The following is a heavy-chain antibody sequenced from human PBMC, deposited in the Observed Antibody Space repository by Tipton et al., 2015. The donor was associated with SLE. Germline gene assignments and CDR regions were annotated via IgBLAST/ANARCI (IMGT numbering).Heavy chain of an antibody. Sequence: SLRLSCAASGFIVSSSYMNWVRQAPGKGLEWVSVIYSGGSTYYADSVKGRFTISRDNSKNTLYLQMNSLRAEDTAVYFCARQGTTRSPFDYWGQGTLVTVSS. D-gene: IGHD1-14*01. CDR3: ARQGTTRSPFDY. V-gene: IGHV3-53*05. CDR1: GFIVSSSY. CDR2: IYSGGST. J-gene: IGHJ4*02.